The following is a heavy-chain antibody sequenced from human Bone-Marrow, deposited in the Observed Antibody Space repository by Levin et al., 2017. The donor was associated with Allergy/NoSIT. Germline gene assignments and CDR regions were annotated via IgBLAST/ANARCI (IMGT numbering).Heavy chain of an antibody. J-gene: IGHJ6*02. D-gene: IGHD5-12*01. CDR2: IKNSGTT. CDR3: ASLGYTISYYDYAMDV. CDR1: GGSISNSY. V-gene: IGHV4-59*01. Sequence: SQTLSPTCSVSGGSISNSYWSWIRQAPGKGLEWIGYIKNSGTTKYNPSLNSRVTISADTSKNQVSLRLTSVTAADTAVYYCASLGYTISYYDYAMDVWGQGTTVTVSS.